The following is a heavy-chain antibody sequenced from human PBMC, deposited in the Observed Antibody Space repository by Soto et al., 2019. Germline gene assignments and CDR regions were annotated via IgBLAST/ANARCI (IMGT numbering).Heavy chain of an antibody. V-gene: IGHV4-34*01. J-gene: IGHJ6*02. CDR1: GGPFGGYY. Sequence: QVQLQQWGAGLLRPSETLSLTCAISGGPFGGYYWSWIRQPPGKGLEWIGEINHSGSATYNXXXTXXXXXXXXXXXXXXXXXXXXXXXXXXXXXXXATDGXGRNYYXYGMDVWGRGTTVTV. CDR2: INHSGSA. CDR3: ATDGXGRNYYXYGMDV.